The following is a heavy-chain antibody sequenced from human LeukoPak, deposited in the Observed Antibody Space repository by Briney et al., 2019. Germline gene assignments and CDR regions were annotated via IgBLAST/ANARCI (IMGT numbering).Heavy chain of an antibody. CDR1: GGSFSGYY. J-gene: IGHJ4*02. Sequence: SETLSLTCAVYGGSFSGYYWSWIRQPPGKGLEWIGEINHSGSTNHKSSLKSRVTISVDTSKNQFSLKLSSVTAADTAVYYCARHPSAVAGKTFDYWGQGTLVTVSS. CDR3: ARHPSAVAGKTFDY. CDR2: INHSGST. V-gene: IGHV4-34*01. D-gene: IGHD6-19*01.